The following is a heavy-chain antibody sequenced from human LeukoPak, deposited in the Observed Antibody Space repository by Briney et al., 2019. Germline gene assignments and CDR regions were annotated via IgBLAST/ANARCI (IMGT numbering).Heavy chain of an antibody. V-gene: IGHV1-69*04. CDR3: ARDDYGGSHFDY. Sequence: SVTVSCKASGGTFSRYALIWVRQPPGQGLEWMGRIIPILGIANYAQKFQGRVTSTADKSTSTAYMARSSLRSEDTAVYYCARDDYGGSHFDYWGQGTLVTVSS. D-gene: IGHD4-23*01. CDR2: IIPILGIA. J-gene: IGHJ4*02. CDR1: GGTFSRYA.